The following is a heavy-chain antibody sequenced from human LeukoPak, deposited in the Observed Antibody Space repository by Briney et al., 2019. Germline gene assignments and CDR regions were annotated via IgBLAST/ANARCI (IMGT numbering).Heavy chain of an antibody. CDR3: AKTSGGVKPWKSLDY. CDR1: GGTFSSYA. D-gene: IGHD1-1*01. J-gene: IGHJ4*02. Sequence: ATVKVSCKASGGTFSSYAISWVRQAPGQGLEWMGRIIPIFGTANYAQKFQGRVTITTDESTSTAYMELSSLRSEDTAVYYCAKTSGGVKPWKSLDYWGRGTLVTVSP. V-gene: IGHV1-69*05. CDR2: IIPIFGTA.